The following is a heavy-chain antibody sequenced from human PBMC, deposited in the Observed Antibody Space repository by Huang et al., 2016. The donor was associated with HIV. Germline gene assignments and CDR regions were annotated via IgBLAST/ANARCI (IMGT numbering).Heavy chain of an antibody. Sequence: QVRLQESGPGLVKPSETLSLSCTVSGDSVSSHYWGWIRHPPGKGLEWIGTVDDCGTTKYNPRLKSRITIAVDTSKNGFSLNITSVSAADTAMYFCVRDQGRLAVGGIDNWFDPWGQGALVTVSS. CDR3: VRDQGRLAVGGIDNWFDP. J-gene: IGHJ5*02. V-gene: IGHV4-59*02. CDR2: VDDCGTT. CDR1: GDSVSSHY. D-gene: IGHD6-19*01.